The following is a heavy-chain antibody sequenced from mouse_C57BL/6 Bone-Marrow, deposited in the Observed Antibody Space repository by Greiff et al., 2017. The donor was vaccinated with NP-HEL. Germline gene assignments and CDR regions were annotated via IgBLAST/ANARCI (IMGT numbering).Heavy chain of an antibody. D-gene: IGHD2-3*01. CDR1: GYTFTDYY. CDR3: ARGGIYDGYYDYFDY. Sequence: EVQLQQSGPELVKPGASVKISCKASGYTFTDYYMNWVKQSHGKSLEWIGDINPNNGGTSYNQKFKGKATLTVDKSSSTAYMELRSLTSEDSAVYYYARGGIYDGYYDYFDYWGQGTTLTVSS. V-gene: IGHV1-26*01. J-gene: IGHJ2*01. CDR2: INPNNGGT.